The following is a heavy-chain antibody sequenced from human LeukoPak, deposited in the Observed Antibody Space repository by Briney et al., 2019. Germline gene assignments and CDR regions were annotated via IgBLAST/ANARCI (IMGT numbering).Heavy chain of an antibody. CDR1: GFTFSSYS. J-gene: IGHJ6*02. D-gene: IGHD3-22*01. Sequence: GGSLRLSCAASGFTFSSYSMNWVRQAPGKGLEWVSSISSSSSYIYYADSVKGRFTISRDNAKNSLHLQMNSLRAEDTAVYYCARLPYYYDSYYYYGMDVWGQGTTVTVSS. V-gene: IGHV3-21*01. CDR3: ARLPYYYDSYYYYGMDV. CDR2: ISSSSSYI.